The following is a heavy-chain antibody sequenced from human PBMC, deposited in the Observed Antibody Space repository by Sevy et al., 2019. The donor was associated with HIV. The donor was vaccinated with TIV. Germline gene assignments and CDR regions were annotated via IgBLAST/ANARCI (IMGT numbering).Heavy chain of an antibody. V-gene: IGHV1-69*13. CDR2: IIPIFGTA. D-gene: IGHD1-26*01. Sequence: ASVKVSCKASGGTFSSYAISWVRQAPGQWLEWMGGIIPIFGTANYAQKFQGRVTITADESTSTAYMELSSLRSEDTAVYYCARVRQLPWDWFDPWGQGTLVTVSS. J-gene: IGHJ5*02. CDR3: ARVRQLPWDWFDP. CDR1: GGTFSSYA.